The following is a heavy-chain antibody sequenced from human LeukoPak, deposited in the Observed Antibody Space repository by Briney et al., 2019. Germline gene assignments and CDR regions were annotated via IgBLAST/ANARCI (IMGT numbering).Heavy chain of an antibody. CDR2: INHSGST. Sequence: SQTLSLTCTVSGGSISSGGYYWSWIRQPPGKGLEWIGEINHSGSTNYNPSLKSRVTISVDTSKNQFSLKLSSVTAADTAVYYCARGLSEWELLDGFPDYWGQGTLVTVSS. CDR3: ARGLSEWELLDGFPDY. J-gene: IGHJ4*02. D-gene: IGHD1-26*01. V-gene: IGHV4-30-2*01. CDR1: GGSISSGGYY.